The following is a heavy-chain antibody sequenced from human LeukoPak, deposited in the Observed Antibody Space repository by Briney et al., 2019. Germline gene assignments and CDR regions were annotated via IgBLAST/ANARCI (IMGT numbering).Heavy chain of an antibody. V-gene: IGHV4-39*01. CDR3: VRSSSLGNNCFDP. J-gene: IGHJ5*02. CDR2: IYYSGRT. D-gene: IGHD6-6*01. CDR1: GDSISSSNYY. Sequence: SETLSLTCTVSGDSISSSNYYWGWIRQPPGKGLEWIGSIYYSGRTYSNPSLKSRVTMSVDTSKNQFFLRLSSVTAADTAVYYCVRSSSLGNNCFDPWGQGTLVTVSS.